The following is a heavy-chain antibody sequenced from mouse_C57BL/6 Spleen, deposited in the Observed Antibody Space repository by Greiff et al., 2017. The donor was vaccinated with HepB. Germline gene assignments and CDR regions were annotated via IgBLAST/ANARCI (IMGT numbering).Heavy chain of an antibody. CDR2: INPGSGGT. D-gene: IGHD2-9*01. Sequence: QVQLQQSGAELVRPGTSVKVSCKASGYAFTNYLIEWVKQRPGQGLEWIGVINPGSGGTNYNEKFKGKATLTADKSSSTAYMQLSSLTSEDSAVYFCARPYYGYDGGFDYWGQGTTLTVSS. V-gene: IGHV1-54*01. CDR1: GYAFTNYL. CDR3: ARPYYGYDGGFDY. J-gene: IGHJ2*01.